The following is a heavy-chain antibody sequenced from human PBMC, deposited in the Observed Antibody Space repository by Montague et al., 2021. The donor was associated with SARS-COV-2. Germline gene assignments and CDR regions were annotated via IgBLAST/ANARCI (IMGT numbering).Heavy chain of an antibody. CDR3: ARVSRSSWYGGSLGEALDY. Sequence: SLRLSCAASGFTFSSYSMNWVRQAPGKGLEWVSSIISSSSYIYYADSVKGRFTISRDNAKNSLYLQMNSLRAEDTAVYHCARVSRSSWYGGSLGEALDYWGQGTLVTVTS. J-gene: IGHJ4*02. D-gene: IGHD6-13*01. CDR2: IISSSSYI. CDR1: GFTFSSYS. V-gene: IGHV3-21*01.